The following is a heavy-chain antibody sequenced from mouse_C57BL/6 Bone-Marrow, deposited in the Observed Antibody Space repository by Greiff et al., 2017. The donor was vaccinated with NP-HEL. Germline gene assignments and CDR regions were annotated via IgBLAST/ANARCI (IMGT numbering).Heavy chain of an antibody. D-gene: IGHD1-1*01. CDR3: ARGATVVYLDY. CDR2: IYPGSGNN. CDR1: GYTFTDYY. V-gene: IGHV1-76*01. Sequence: VKLVESGAELVRPGASVKLSCKASGYTFTDYYINWVKQRPGQGLEWIARIYPGSGNNYYNEKFKGKATLTAEKSSSTAYMQLSSLTSEDSAVYVCARGATVVYLDYWGQGTTLTVSS. J-gene: IGHJ2*01.